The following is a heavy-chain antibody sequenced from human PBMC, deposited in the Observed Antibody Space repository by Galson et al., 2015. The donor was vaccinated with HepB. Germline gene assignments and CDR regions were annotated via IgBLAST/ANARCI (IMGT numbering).Heavy chain of an antibody. V-gene: IGHV3-21*01. CDR1: GFTFSSYS. J-gene: IGHJ3*02. CDR3: ARDPGEMATIIPFAFDI. CDR2: ISSSSSYI. D-gene: IGHD5-24*01. Sequence: SLRLSCAASGFTFSSYSMNWVRQAPGKGLEWVSSISSSSSYIYYADSVKGRFTISRDNAKNSLYLQMNSLRAEDTAVYYCARDPGEMATIIPFAFDIWGQGTMVTVSS.